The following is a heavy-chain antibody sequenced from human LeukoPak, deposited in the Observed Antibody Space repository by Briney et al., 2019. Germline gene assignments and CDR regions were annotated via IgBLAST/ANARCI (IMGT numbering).Heavy chain of an antibody. CDR1: GFTFTSSA. D-gene: IGHD3-9*01. J-gene: IGHJ5*02. CDR2: IYPKSGGT. Sequence: GTSVKVSCKASGFTFTSSAMQWVRQAPGQGLEWMGWIYPKSGGTNSAQKFQGRVTMTRDTSISTAYMELSRLKFDDTAVCYCARVSTSGYRDWLDPWGQGTLVTVSS. CDR3: ARVSTSGYRDWLDP. V-gene: IGHV1-2*02.